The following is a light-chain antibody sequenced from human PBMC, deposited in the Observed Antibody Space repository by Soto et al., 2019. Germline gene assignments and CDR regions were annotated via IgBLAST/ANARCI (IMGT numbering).Light chain of an antibody. J-gene: IGKJ5*01. Sequence: EIVISKSPGPLSLSLDVRATLSLRPREDVSIYLDWYRQKPGQAPGLLIYDSSKRATGIPARFSGSGSGTDFALTISILEPEDFAIYYCQQRSNWPPITFGQGTRLEIK. CDR1: EDVSIY. V-gene: IGKV3-11*01. CDR2: DSS. CDR3: QQRSNWPPIT.